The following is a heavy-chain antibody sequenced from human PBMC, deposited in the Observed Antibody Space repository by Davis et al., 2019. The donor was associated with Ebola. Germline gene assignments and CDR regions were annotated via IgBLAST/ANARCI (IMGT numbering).Heavy chain of an antibody. Sequence: GSLRLSCTVSGGSISSSSYYWGWIRQPPGKGLEWIGSIYYSGSTYYNPSLKRRVTISVDTSKNQFSLKLSSVTAADTAVYYCARERWELLRPYYYYGMDVWGQGTTVTVSS. CDR1: GGSISSSSYY. CDR2: IYYSGST. V-gene: IGHV4-39*07. CDR3: ARERWELLRPYYYYGMDV. D-gene: IGHD1-26*01. J-gene: IGHJ6*02.